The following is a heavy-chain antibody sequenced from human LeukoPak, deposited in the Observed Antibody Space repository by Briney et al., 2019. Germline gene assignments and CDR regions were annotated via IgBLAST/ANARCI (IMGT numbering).Heavy chain of an antibody. V-gene: IGHV4-34*01. D-gene: IGHD5-24*01. CDR3: ASRDGYNGEFDY. J-gene: IGHJ4*02. CDR1: GGSFSGYY. Sequence: SETLSLTCAVYGGSFSGYYWSWIRQPPGKGLEWIGEINQSGSTNYNPSLKSRVTISVDTSKNQFSLKLSSVTAADTAVYYCASRDGYNGEFDYWGQGTLVTVSS. CDR2: INQSGST.